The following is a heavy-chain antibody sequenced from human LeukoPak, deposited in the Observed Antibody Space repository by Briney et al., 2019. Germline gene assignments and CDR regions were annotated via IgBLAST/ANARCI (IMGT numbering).Heavy chain of an antibody. CDR1: GFTFSSYE. V-gene: IGHV3-48*03. CDR3: ARGSGSGSYYPRFDY. CDR2: ISSSGSTI. J-gene: IGHJ4*02. D-gene: IGHD3-10*01. Sequence: SGGSLRLSCAASGFTFSSYEMNWVRQAPGKGLEWVSYISSSGSTIYYADSVKGRFTISRDNAKNSLYVQVNSLRAEDTAVYYCARGSGSGSYYPRFDYWGQGTLVTVSS.